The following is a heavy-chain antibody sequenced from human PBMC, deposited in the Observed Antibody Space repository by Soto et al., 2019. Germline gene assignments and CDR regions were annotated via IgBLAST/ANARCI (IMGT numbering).Heavy chain of an antibody. CDR3: ARVWGTYRARSGGAGLDP. V-gene: IGHV1-18*04. CDR2: ISAYDGNT. Sequence: ASVKVSCKGSGYTFTSNALTWVRQAPGQGLEWIGRISAYDGNTNYAQNFHGRVTMTADASTHTAYLVVGSQNSDDTAVYYSARVWGTYRARSGGAGLDPRGQRTLVTFSS. CDR1: GYTFTSNA. J-gene: IGHJ5*02. D-gene: IGHD3-16*02.